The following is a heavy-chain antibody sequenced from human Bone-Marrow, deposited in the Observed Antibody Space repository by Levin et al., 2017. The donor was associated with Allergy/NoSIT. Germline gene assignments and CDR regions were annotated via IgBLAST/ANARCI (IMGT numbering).Heavy chain of an antibody. V-gene: IGHV3-53*01. D-gene: IGHD4-17*01. J-gene: IGHJ4*02. CDR3: ARGSRNGDYYFDY. Sequence: GGSLRLXXXXXXVRARSDSVSCGSQGQGKGLEWVSVIYSGGSTYYADSVKGRFTISRDNSKNTLYLQMNSLRAEDTAVYYCARGSRNGDYYFDYWGQGTLVTVSS. CDR2: IYSGGST. CDR1: XVRARSDS.